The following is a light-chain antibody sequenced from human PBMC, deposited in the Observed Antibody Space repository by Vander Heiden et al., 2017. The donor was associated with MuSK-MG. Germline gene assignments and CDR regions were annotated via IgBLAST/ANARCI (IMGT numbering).Light chain of an antibody. CDR2: EVT. Sequence: QSALTQPASVSGSPGQSITLSCTGTSSDIGTYNLVSWYQQHQGRAPKLRMYEVTKRPSGVSSGFSGSKSGNTASLTISGLRAEDEADYYCCSYAGSGTYVFGTGTRVTVL. CDR1: SSDIGTYNL. J-gene: IGLJ1*01. V-gene: IGLV2-23*02. CDR3: CSYAGSGTYV.